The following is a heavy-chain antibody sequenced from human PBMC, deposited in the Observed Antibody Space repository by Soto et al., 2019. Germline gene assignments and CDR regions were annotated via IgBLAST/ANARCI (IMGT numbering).Heavy chain of an antibody. CDR1: GFTFSSYG. CDR3: AKDTRYFDY. Sequence: EVQLLESGGGLAQPGGSLRLSCVASGFTFSSYGMTWVRQAPGKGLEWVSATSGSGDGTYYADSVKGRFTISRVNSKNTLYLQMNSLRAEDTAVYYCAKDTRYFDYWGQGTLVTVSS. V-gene: IGHV3-23*01. CDR2: TSGSGDGT. J-gene: IGHJ4*02. D-gene: IGHD3-3*01.